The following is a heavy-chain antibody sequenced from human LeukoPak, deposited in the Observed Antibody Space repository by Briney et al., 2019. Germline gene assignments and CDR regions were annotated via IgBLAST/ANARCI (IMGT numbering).Heavy chain of an antibody. D-gene: IGHD4/OR15-4a*01. J-gene: IGHJ2*01. CDR2: ISGSGGST. V-gene: IGHV3-23*01. CDR1: GFTFSSYA. Sequence: PGGSLRLSCAASGFTFSSYAMSWVRQAPGKGLEWVSGISGSGGSTYYADSVKGRFTISRDNSKNTLYLQMNSLRAEDTALYYCARDGNDYGAYWYFDVWGRGTLVTVSS. CDR3: ARDGNDYGAYWYFDV.